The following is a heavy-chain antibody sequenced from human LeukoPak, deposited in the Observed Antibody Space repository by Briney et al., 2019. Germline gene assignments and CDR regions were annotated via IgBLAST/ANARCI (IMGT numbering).Heavy chain of an antibody. CDR1: GFTFSSYW. CDR2: INSDGSST. D-gene: IGHD4-17*01. CDR3: ARADGDHYYYYGMDV. J-gene: IGHJ6*02. Sequence: GGSLRLSCVASGFTFSSYWMHWVRQAPGKGLVWVSRINSDGSSTSYADSVKGRFTISRDNAKNTLYLQMNSLRAEDTAVYYCARADGDHYYYYGMDVRGQGTTVTVSS. V-gene: IGHV3-74*01.